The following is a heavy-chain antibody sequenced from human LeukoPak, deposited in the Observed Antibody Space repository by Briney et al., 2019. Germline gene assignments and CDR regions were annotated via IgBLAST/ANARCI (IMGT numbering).Heavy chain of an antibody. Sequence: GGSLRLSCAASGFTFSDYYMSWIRQAPGKGLEWVSYISSSGSTIYYADSVKGRFTISRDNAKNSLYLQMNSLRAENTAVYYCARVQPHYYDSSGYPPDYWGQGTLVTVSS. CDR2: ISSSGSTI. V-gene: IGHV3-11*01. CDR3: ARVQPHYYDSSGYPPDY. D-gene: IGHD3-22*01. J-gene: IGHJ4*02. CDR1: GFTFSDYY.